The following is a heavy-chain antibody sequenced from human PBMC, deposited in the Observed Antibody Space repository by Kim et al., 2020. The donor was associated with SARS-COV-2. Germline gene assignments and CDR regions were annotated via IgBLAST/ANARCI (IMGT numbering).Heavy chain of an antibody. CDR1: GGSISSYY. CDR3: AREVFSYGGPDI. Sequence: SETLSLTCTVSGGSISSYYWSWIRQPPGKGLEWIGYIYYSGSTNYNPSLKSRVTISVDTSKNQFSLKLSSVTAADTVVYYCAREVFSYGGPDIWGQGTMVTVSS. CDR2: IYYSGST. V-gene: IGHV4-59*01. J-gene: IGHJ3*02. D-gene: IGHD4-17*01.